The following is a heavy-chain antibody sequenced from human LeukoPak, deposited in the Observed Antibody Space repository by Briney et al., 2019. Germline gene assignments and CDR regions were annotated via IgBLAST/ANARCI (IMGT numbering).Heavy chain of an antibody. Sequence: SETLSLTCAVYGGSFSGYYWSWIRQPPGKGLEWIGEINHSGSTNYNPSLKSRVTISVDASKNQFSLKLSSVTAADTAVYYCARSHLLWFGEFGGPDYWGQGTLVTVSS. CDR1: GGSFSGYY. CDR2: INHSGST. J-gene: IGHJ4*02. CDR3: ARSHLLWFGEFGGPDY. D-gene: IGHD3-10*01. V-gene: IGHV4-34*01.